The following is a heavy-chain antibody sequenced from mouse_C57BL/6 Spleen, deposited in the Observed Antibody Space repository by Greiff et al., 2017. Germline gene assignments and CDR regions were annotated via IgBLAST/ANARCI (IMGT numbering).Heavy chain of an antibody. CDR1: GFSFNTYA. V-gene: IGHV10-1*01. CDR2: IRSKSNNYAT. D-gene: IGHD2-2*01. Sequence: EVQLVESGGGLVQPKGSLKLSCAASGFSFNTYAMNWVRQAPGKGLEWVARIRSKSNNYATYYADSVKDRFTISRDDSESMLYLQMNNLKTEDTAMYYCVRGHGYDGAIAMDYWGQGTSVTVSS. J-gene: IGHJ4*01. CDR3: VRGHGYDGAIAMDY.